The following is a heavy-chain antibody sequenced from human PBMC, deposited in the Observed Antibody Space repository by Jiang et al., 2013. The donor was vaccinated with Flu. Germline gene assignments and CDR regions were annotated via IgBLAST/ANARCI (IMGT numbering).Heavy chain of an antibody. J-gene: IGHJ4*02. V-gene: IGHV4-34*01. CDR1: GGSFSGYY. Sequence: LLKPSETLSLTCAVYGGSFSGYYWSWIRQPPGKGLEWIGEINHSGSTNYNPSLKSRVTISVDTSKNQFSLKLSSVTAADTAVYYCARLCDVQFRITMVRGVRYFDYWGQGTLVTVSS. CDR2: INHSGST. CDR3: ARLCDVQFRITMVRGVRYFDY. D-gene: IGHD3-10*01.